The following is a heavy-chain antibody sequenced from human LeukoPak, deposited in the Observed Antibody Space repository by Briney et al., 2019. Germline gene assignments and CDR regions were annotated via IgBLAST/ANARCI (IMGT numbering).Heavy chain of an antibody. J-gene: IGHJ4*02. CDR2: IYSGGKT. CDR3: ARGADRWNYFDY. D-gene: IGHD4-23*01. Sequence: PGGSLRLSCAASGFTVSSNFLSWVRQAPGKGLEWVSVIYSGGKTYYADAVKGRFTISTDNSKNTLYLQMNSLRAEDTAVYYCARGADRWNYFDYWGQGNLVTVSS. CDR1: GFTVSSNF. V-gene: IGHV3-53*01.